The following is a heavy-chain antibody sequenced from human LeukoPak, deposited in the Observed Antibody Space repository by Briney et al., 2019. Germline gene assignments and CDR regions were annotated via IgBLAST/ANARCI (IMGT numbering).Heavy chain of an antibody. Sequence: ASVKVSCKASGGTFSSYAISWVRQAPGQGLEWMGGIIPIFGTANYAQKFQGRVTITADESTSTAYMELSSLRSEDTAVYYCARDQGVVPADASYDFWSGYYGSSDDKRFGWFYPWGQGTLVTVSS. CDR3: ARDQGVVPADASYDFWSGYYGSSDDKRFGWFYP. CDR1: GGTFSSYA. CDR2: IIPIFGTA. V-gene: IGHV1-69*13. D-gene: IGHD3-3*01. J-gene: IGHJ5*02.